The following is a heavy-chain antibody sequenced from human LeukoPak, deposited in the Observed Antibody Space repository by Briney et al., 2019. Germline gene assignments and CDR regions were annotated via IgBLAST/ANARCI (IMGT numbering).Heavy chain of an antibody. J-gene: IGHJ3*02. Sequence: GASVKVSCKASGYTFTSYGISWVRQAPGQGLNWMGWINAYNGNTNYAQKLQGRVTMTTVTSTSTAYLELRSLRSDDTAGYHWARDGASSSSRGAFDIWGQGKMVTVSS. CDR3: ARDGASSSSRGAFDI. D-gene: IGHD6-13*01. CDR2: INAYNGNT. CDR1: GYTFTSYG. V-gene: IGHV1-18*01.